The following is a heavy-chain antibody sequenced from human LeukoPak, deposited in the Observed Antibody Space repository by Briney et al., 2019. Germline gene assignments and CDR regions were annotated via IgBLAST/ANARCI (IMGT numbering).Heavy chain of an antibody. CDR2: ISSSSSYI. V-gene: IGHV3-21*01. Sequence: GGSLRLSCAASGFTFSNAWMSWVRQAPGKGLEWVSSISSSSSYIYYTDSVKGRFTISRDDAKNSLYLQMNSLRAEDTAVYYCARDPFGYCSGGSCFTLFDYWGQGTLVAVSS. D-gene: IGHD2-15*01. J-gene: IGHJ4*02. CDR3: ARDPFGYCSGGSCFTLFDY. CDR1: GFTFSNAW.